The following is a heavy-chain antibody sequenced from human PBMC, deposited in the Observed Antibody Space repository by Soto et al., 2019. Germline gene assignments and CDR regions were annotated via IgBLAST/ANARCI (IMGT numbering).Heavy chain of an antibody. Sequence: EVQLVESGGDLVKPGGSLRLSCAAAGFTFSNAWMHWVRQAPGKGLEWVGRIKSRILGETTDYAAPVKGRFTISRDDSTSTGYLQMTSLKTDNTAVYYCTTGFSSDWAGFDSGGQGTMVTVSS. CDR2: IKSRILGETT. D-gene: IGHD2-21*02. J-gene: IGHJ4*02. CDR1: GFTFSNAW. CDR3: TTGFSSDWAGFDS. V-gene: IGHV3-15*07.